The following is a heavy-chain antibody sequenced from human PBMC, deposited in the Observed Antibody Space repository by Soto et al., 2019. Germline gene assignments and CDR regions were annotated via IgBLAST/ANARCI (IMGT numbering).Heavy chain of an antibody. D-gene: IGHD3-10*01. V-gene: IGHV2-5*02. Sequence: QITLKESGPTLVKPTQTLTLTCTFSGFSLSTSGMGVAWIRQPPGKALEWLALIYWDDDKRYSPSLKSRLTITKDTSKNQVVLTMTNMDPVDTATYCCAHRRFYGWTSDIWGQGTMVTVSS. J-gene: IGHJ3*02. CDR1: GFSLSTSGMG. CDR2: IYWDDDK. CDR3: AHRRFYGWTSDI.